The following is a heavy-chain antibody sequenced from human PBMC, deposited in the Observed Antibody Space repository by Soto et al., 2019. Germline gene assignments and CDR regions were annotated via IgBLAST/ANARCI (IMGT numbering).Heavy chain of an antibody. CDR3: ARSMYSTSAQLYYGMDC. CDR2: MYHSGIT. V-gene: IGHV4-38-2*02. D-gene: IGHD6-6*01. Sequence: SETLSLTCTVSGASIRSTYWSWIRQPPGKGLEWIGSMYHSGITYYNLSLKSRVTISGYTSKNHLSLKLSSATAADTAVYYCARSMYSTSAQLYYGMDCWGQGTTVTVSS. J-gene: IGHJ6*02. CDR1: GASIRSTY.